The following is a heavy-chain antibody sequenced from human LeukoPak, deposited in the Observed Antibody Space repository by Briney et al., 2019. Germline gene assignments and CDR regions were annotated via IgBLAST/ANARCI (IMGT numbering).Heavy chain of an antibody. CDR1: GGSISTNY. CDR2: IYSSGST. Sequence: SETLSLTCTVSGGSISTNYWSWIRQPAGKGLEWIGRIYSSGSTNYNPSLKSRVTMSVDTSKNQFSLKLSSVTAADTAVYYCAKYFAATGESHLDYWGQGSLVTVSS. D-gene: IGHD6-13*01. V-gene: IGHV4-4*07. J-gene: IGHJ4*02. CDR3: AKYFAATGESHLDY.